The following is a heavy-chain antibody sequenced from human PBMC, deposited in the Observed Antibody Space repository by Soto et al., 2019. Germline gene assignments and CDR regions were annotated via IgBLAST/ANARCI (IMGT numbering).Heavy chain of an antibody. CDR2: ISAYNGNS. Sequence: QVQLVQSGAEAKKPGASVKVSCKASGYTFTSYGISWVRQAPGQGLEWMGWISAYNGNSNYAQQLQGRVTMTTDTSTSTAYMELRSLRSDATAVYYSAREGIAVAGTWWFDPWGQGTLVTVSS. CDR3: AREGIAVAGTWWFDP. CDR1: GYTFTSYG. V-gene: IGHV1-18*01. J-gene: IGHJ5*02. D-gene: IGHD6-19*01.